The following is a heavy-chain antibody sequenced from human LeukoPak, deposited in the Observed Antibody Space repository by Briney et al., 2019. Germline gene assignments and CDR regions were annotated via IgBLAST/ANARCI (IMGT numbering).Heavy chain of an antibody. CDR2: IIPIFGTA. V-gene: IGHV1-69*01. Sequence: GSSVKVSCKASGGTFSSYAISWVRQAPGQGLEWMGGIIPIFGTANYAQKFQGRVTITADESTSTAYMELSSLRSEDTAVYYCARRQGAVAGSTYYYYGMDVWGQGTTVTVPS. CDR3: ARRQGAVAGSTYYYYGMDV. D-gene: IGHD6-19*01. J-gene: IGHJ6*02. CDR1: GGTFSSYA.